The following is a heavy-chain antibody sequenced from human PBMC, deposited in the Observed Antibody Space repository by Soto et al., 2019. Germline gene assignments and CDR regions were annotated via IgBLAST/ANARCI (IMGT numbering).Heavy chain of an antibody. D-gene: IGHD2-15*01. CDR1: GGSFSAYY. Sequence: QVQLQQWGAGLLKPSETLSLTCAVNGGSFSAYYWTWIRQPPGRGLEWIGEIDNSGSTNYNPSLESRVTISIDTAKNRFSLNVTSVTAADTAVYYCVRGPRYSGMDVWGQGTTVTVS. CDR2: IDNSGST. CDR3: VRGPRYSGMDV. V-gene: IGHV4-34*01. J-gene: IGHJ6*02.